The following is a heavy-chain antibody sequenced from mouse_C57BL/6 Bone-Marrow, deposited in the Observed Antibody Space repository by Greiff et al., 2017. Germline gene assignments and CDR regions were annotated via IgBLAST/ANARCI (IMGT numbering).Heavy chain of an antibody. CDR2: IYPRDGST. Sequence: VKLVESDAELVKPGASVKISCKVSGYTFTDHTIHWVKQRPGQGLEWIGWIYPRDGSTKYTEKFKGKATLTVDTSSSTTYMELHSLTSEDSAVYFCARLEFDGSSGDWYFDVWGTGTTVTVSS. D-gene: IGHD1-1*01. CDR1: GYTFTDHT. CDR3: ARLEFDGSSGDWYFDV. V-gene: IGHV1-78*01. J-gene: IGHJ1*03.